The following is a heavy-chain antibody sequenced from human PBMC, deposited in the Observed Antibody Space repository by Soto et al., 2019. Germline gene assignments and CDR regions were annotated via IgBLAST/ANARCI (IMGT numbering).Heavy chain of an antibody. CDR3: ARENDDFWSGDREGDAFDI. D-gene: IGHD3-3*01. CDR2: ISAYNGNT. V-gene: IGHV1-18*01. CDR1: GYAFTSYG. Sequence: QVQLVQSGAEVTKPGAGVKISCKASGYAFTSYGISWVRQATGQGLEWMGWISAYNGNTNYAQKLQGRVTMTTDTSTSTAYMELRSLRSDDTAVYYCARENDDFWSGDREGDAFDIWGQGTMVTVSS. J-gene: IGHJ3*02.